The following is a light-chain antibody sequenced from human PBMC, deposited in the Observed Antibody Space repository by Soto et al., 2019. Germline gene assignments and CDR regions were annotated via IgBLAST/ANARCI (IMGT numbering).Light chain of an antibody. J-gene: IGLJ3*02. CDR2: EVT. CDR3: AARDDSLNGWV. CDR1: RSDIGGHDY. Sequence: QSALTQPASVSGSPGQSITISCTGTRSDIGGHDYVSWYQHFPGKAPKLILYEVTQRPSGISPRFSGSKSGNTASLTISGLQSEDEADYYCAARDDSLNGWVFGGGTKVTVL. V-gene: IGLV2-14*01.